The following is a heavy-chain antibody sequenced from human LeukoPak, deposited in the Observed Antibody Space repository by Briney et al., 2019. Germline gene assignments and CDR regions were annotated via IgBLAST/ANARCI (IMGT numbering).Heavy chain of an antibody. CDR1: GFTFSSYW. CDR2: IKQDGSEK. J-gene: IGHJ3*02. D-gene: IGHD1-1*01. CDR3: AREGMEDAFDI. V-gene: IGHV3-7*01. Sequence: GGSLRLSCAASGFTFSSYWMSWVHQAPGKGLEWVANIKQDGSEKYYVDSVKGRFTISRDNAKNSLYLQMNSLRAEDTAVYYCAREGMEDAFDIWGQGTMVTVSS.